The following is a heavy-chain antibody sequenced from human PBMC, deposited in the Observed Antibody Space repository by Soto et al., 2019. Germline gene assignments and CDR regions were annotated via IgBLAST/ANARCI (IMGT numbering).Heavy chain of an antibody. J-gene: IGHJ6*03. CDR1: GGSISSYY. V-gene: IGHV4-59*08. CDR3: ARLDRLDYYMDV. Sequence: SETLSLTCTVSGGSISSYYWSWIRQPPGKGLEWIGYIYYSGSTNYNPSLKSRVTISVDTSKNQFSLKLSSVTAADTAVYYCARLDRLDYYMDVWGKGTTVTVSS. CDR2: IYYSGST.